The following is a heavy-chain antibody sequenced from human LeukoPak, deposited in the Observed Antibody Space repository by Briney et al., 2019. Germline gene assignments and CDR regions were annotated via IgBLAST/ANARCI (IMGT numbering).Heavy chain of an antibody. Sequence: SQTLSLTCAISGDSISSNSAAWNWIRQSPSRGLEWLGRTYYRSKWYNDYAVSVKSRITINPDTSKNQFSLQLNSLTPEDTAVYYCARATVTTEDFDYWGQGTLVTVSS. J-gene: IGHJ4*02. V-gene: IGHV6-1*01. D-gene: IGHD4-17*01. CDR2: TYYRSKWYN. CDR1: GDSISSNSAA. CDR3: ARATVTTEDFDY.